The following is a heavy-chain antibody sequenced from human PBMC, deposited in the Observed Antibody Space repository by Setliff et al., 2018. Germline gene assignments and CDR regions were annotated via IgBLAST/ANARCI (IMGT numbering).Heavy chain of an antibody. D-gene: IGHD3-22*01. CDR1: GFTFSTYW. V-gene: IGHV3-23*01. CDR3: AKRDYYDSSGYLLPYMDV. CDR2: ISGSGGST. J-gene: IGHJ6*03. Sequence: PGGSLRLSCTSSGFTFSTYWMSWVRQAPGKGLEWVSAISGSGGSTYYADSVKGRFTISRDNSKNTLYLQMNSLRAEDTAVYYCAKRDYYDSSGYLLPYMDVWGKGTTVTVS.